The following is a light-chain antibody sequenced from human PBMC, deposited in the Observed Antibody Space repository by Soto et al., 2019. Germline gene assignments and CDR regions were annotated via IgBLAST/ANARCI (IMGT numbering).Light chain of an antibody. J-gene: IGKJ3*01. CDR2: AAS. CDR3: QQYGTSFT. CDR1: QTVSSSY. V-gene: IGKV3-20*01. Sequence: EIVLTQSPGTLSLSPGERATLSCRASQTVSSSYLAWYQQKPGQAPRLLIYAASSRATGIPDRFSGGGSGTDFTLTISRLEPEDFAVYYCQQYGTSFTFGPGTKVDMK.